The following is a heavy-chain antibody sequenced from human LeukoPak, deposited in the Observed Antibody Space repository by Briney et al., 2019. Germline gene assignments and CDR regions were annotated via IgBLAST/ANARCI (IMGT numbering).Heavy chain of an antibody. V-gene: IGHV3-23*01. CDR1: GFTFGDYP. D-gene: IGHD6-13*01. J-gene: IGHJ6*03. CDR3: AKGFSAAYYYYYMDV. Sequence: GGSLRLSCTASGFTFGDYPMSWVRQAPGKGLEWVSYISSSGNTIYYADSVKGRFTISRDNSKNTLYLQMNSLRAEDTAVYYCAKGFSAAYYYYYMDVWGKGTTVTVSS. CDR2: ISSSGNTI.